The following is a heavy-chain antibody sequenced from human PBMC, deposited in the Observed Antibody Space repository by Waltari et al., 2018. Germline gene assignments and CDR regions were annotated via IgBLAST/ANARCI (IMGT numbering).Heavy chain of an antibody. V-gene: IGHV3-74*03. Sequence: EVQLVESGGGLIQMGGSLRLSCAAAGFTFNTYWMHWVRQVPGKCLVWVSRINGDGSGTMYADSVKGRFTISRDNAKNTFYLQMNSLRVEDTAVYYCARDGAGDIDLDNWGQGTLVTVSS. J-gene: IGHJ4*02. CDR1: GFTFNTYW. CDR3: ARDGAGDIDLDN. D-gene: IGHD6-13*01. CDR2: INGDGSGT.